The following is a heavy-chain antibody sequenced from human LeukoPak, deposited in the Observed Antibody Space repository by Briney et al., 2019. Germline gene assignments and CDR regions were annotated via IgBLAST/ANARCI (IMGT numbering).Heavy chain of an antibody. CDR3: ARSLSRTHNWFDP. CDR2: IFYSGST. D-gene: IGHD2/OR15-2a*01. CDR1: GASISSYY. Sequence: SETLSLTCTVSGASISSYYWSWIRQPPGKGLEWIGYIFYSGSTNYNPSLKSRVTISVDTSKNQFSLKLSSVTAADTAVYYCARSLSRTHNWFDPWGQGTLVTVSS. J-gene: IGHJ5*02. V-gene: IGHV4-59*12.